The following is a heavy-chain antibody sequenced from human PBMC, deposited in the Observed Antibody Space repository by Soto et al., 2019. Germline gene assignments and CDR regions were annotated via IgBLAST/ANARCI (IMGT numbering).Heavy chain of an antibody. CDR1: GFTFSNYV. J-gene: IGHJ3*02. CDR3: ATLAGRDDGFDI. V-gene: IGHV3-23*01. CDR2: ISGSGGTT. Sequence: EVQLLESGGGLVQPGGSLRLSCAASGFTFSNYVMSWVRQAPGKGLEWVSGISGSGGTTYYVDSVKGRFTISRDNSKTPLYRKMNSLRAEDTAVHYWATLAGRDDGFDIWGQGTVVTVS. D-gene: IGHD2-15*01.